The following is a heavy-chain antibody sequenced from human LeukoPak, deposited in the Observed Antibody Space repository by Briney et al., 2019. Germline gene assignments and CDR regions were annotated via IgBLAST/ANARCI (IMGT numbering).Heavy chain of an antibody. CDR3: ARLINEVGCAPYWFDP. CDR2: AKQDGSET. CDR1: GFSFSNYW. Sequence: PGGCLRLSCAASGFSFSNYWMSWVRQAPGKGLEWVGHAKQDGSETYYVDSVKGRFTVSRDNAKNSLYLQMNSLRAEDTAVYYCARLINEVGCAPYWFDPWGQGTLVTVSS. J-gene: IGHJ5*02. D-gene: IGHD1-1*01. V-gene: IGHV3-7*01.